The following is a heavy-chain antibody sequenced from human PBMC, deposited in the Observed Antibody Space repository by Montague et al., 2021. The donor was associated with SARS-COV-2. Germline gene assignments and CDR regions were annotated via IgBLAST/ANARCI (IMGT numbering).Heavy chain of an antibody. V-gene: IGHV4-59*01. Sequence: SETLSLTCTVSGGSISSYYWGWIRQPPGKGLEWIGYIYYSGSTNSXPSLKSRVTISVDTSKNQFSLKLSSVTAADTAVYYCARGSGWMGNAFDIWGQGTMVTVSS. CDR1: GGSISSYY. J-gene: IGHJ3*02. CDR3: ARGSGWMGNAFDI. D-gene: IGHD6-19*01. CDR2: IYYSGST.